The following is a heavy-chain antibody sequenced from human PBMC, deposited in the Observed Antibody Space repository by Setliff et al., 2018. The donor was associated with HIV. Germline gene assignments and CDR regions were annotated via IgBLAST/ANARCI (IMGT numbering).Heavy chain of an antibody. D-gene: IGHD3-22*01. CDR3: AKELAASGLGYFDS. CDR1: GFTFSNYA. J-gene: IGHJ4*02. Sequence: PGESLTLSCAASGFTFSNYAMSWVRQAPGEGLEWVSAILSTGERTFYADSVKGRFTISRDNSKNTVYLQMNSLRAEDTAEYYCAKELAASGLGYFDSWGRGILVTVS. V-gene: IGHV3-23*01. CDR2: ILSTGERT.